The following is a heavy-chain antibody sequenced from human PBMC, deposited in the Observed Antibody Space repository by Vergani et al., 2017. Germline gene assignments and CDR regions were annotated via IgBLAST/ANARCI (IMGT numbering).Heavy chain of an antibody. J-gene: IGHJ6*02. CDR3: ARENVVVVAASSDTAMPHYYYYGMDV. D-gene: IGHD2-15*01. CDR2: INHSGST. CDR1: GGSFSGYY. Sequence: QVQLQQWGAGLLKHSETLSLTCAVYGGSFSGYYWSWIRQPPGKGLEWIGEINHSGSTNYNPSLKSRVSISVDTSKNQFSLKLSSVTAADTAVYYCARENVVVVAASSDTAMPHYYYYGMDVWGQGTTVTVSS. V-gene: IGHV4-34*01.